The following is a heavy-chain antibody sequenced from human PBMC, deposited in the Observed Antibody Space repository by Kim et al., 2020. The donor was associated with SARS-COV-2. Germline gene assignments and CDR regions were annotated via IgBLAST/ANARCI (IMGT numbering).Heavy chain of an antibody. D-gene: IGHD1-7*01. CDR2: ISSSSSYI. J-gene: IGHJ3*02. CDR1: GFTFSSYS. Sequence: GGSLRLSCAASGFTFSSYSMNWVRQAPGKGLEWVSSISSSSSYIYYADSVKGRFTISRDNAKNSLYLQMNSLRAEDTAVYYCARRCRNCDAFDIWGQGTMVTVSS. CDR3: ARRCRNCDAFDI. V-gene: IGHV3-21*01.